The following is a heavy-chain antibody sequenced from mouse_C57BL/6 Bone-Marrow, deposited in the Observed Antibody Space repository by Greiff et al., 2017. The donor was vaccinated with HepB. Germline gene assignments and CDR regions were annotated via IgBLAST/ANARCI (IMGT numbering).Heavy chain of an antibody. D-gene: IGHD3-2*02. CDR3: TTAQAYYYAMDY. CDR2: IDPENGDT. J-gene: IGHJ4*01. Sequence: VQLKQSGAELVRPGASVKLSCTASGFNIKDDYMHWVKQRPEQGLEWIGWIDPENGDTEYASKFQGKATITADTSSNTAYLQLSSLTSEDTAVYYCTTAQAYYYAMDYWGQGTSVTVSS. CDR1: GFNIKDDY. V-gene: IGHV14-4*01.